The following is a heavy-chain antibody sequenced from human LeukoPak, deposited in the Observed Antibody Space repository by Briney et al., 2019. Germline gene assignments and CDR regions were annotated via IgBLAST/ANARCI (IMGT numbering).Heavy chain of an antibody. D-gene: IGHD2-15*01. V-gene: IGHV4-38-2*02. Sequence: SETLSLTCTVSGYSISSGYYWGWIRQPPGKGLEWIGSIYHSGSTYYNPSLKSRVTISVDTSKNQFSLKLSSVTAADTAVYYCARPIGGGGDCYGQGTLATVSS. CDR1: GYSISSGYY. J-gene: IGHJ4*02. CDR2: IYHSGST. CDR3: ARPIGGGGDC.